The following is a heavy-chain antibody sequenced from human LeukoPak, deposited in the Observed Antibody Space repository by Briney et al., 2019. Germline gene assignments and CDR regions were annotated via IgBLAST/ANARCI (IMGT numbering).Heavy chain of an antibody. J-gene: IGHJ4*02. Sequence: PGGSLRLSCAASGFTFNSYSMTWVRQAPGKGLEWISSISSISTYKFYADSVKGRFAISRDGSENSLYLQMNSLRVEDTAVYYCARLPELPGFGDYWGQGTLVTVSS. CDR3: ARLPELPGFGDY. V-gene: IGHV3-21*01. CDR2: ISSISTYK. CDR1: GFTFNSYS. D-gene: IGHD3-10*01.